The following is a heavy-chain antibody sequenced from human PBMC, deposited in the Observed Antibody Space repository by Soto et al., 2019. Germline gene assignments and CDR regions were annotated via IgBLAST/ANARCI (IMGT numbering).Heavy chain of an antibody. D-gene: IGHD5-12*01. V-gene: IGHV4-31*03. CDR3: ASGHDAYEARY. J-gene: IGHJ4*02. Sequence: QVQLQESGPGLVKPSQTLSLTCTVSGGSISSGGTGSYWTWVRQLPGKGLEWTRYIYYTGNTYYSPSLKRRPIISIDTSEIQFSLKLTPATAADTAVYFCASGHDAYEARYWGQANLVSVSS. CDR2: IYYTGNT. CDR1: GGSISSGGTGSY.